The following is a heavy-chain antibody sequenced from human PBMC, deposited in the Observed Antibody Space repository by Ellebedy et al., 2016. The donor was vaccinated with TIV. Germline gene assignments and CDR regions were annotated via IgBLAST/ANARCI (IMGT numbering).Heavy chain of an antibody. CDR1: GFTFSSYA. CDR2: ISGSGDSP. Sequence: PGGSLRLSCAGSGFTFSSYAMSWVPQAQGEGLEWVQAISGSGDSPYYAAPEKGRFTISRDNSKNTLYLQMNSLKAEDTAVYYCAKASSRGGGCDCWGQGILFTVSS. D-gene: IGHD2-15*01. CDR3: AKASSRGGGCDC. J-gene: IGHJ4*02. V-gene: IGHV3-23*01.